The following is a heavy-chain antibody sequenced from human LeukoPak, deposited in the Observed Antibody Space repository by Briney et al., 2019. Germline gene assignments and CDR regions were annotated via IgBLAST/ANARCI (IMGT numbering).Heavy chain of an antibody. D-gene: IGHD3-3*01. Sequence: ASVKVSFKASGYTFTSYDINWVRQATGQGLEWMGRMNPNSGNTDFAQNFQGRVTMTRDTSISTAYMELSSLRSEDTAVYFCARVPGDDFWSGFRSDGFDIWGQGTMVTVSS. CDR2: MNPNSGNT. J-gene: IGHJ3*02. V-gene: IGHV1-8*01. CDR1: GYTFTSYD. CDR3: ARVPGDDFWSGFRSDGFDI.